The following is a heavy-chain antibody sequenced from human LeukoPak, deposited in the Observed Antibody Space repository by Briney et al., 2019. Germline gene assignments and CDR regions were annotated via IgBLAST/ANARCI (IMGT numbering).Heavy chain of an antibody. J-gene: IGHJ6*03. V-gene: IGHV3-21*01. CDR1: GFTFSSYS. CDR3: ARDILDIVVVPAAPEPTIYYYYYMDV. Sequence: GGSLRLSCAASGFTFSSYSMNWVRQAPGKGLEWVSSISSSSSYIYYAGSVKGRFTISRDNAKNSLYLQMNSLRAEDTAVYYCARDILDIVVVPAAPEPTIYYYYYMDVWGKGTTVTVSS. CDR2: ISSSSSYI. D-gene: IGHD2-2*03.